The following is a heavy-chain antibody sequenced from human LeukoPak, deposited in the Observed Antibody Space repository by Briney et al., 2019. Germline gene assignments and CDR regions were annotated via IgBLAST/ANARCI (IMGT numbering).Heavy chain of an antibody. CDR3: AREWELSDDFDY. D-gene: IGHD1-26*01. J-gene: IGHJ4*02. CDR2: ISSSSSYI. Sequence: GGSLRLSCAASGFTFSSYSMNWVRQAPGKGLEWVSSISSSSSYIYYADSVKGRFTISRDNAKNSLYLQVNSLRAEDTAVYYCAREWELSDDFDYWGQGTLVTVSS. V-gene: IGHV3-21*01. CDR1: GFTFSSYS.